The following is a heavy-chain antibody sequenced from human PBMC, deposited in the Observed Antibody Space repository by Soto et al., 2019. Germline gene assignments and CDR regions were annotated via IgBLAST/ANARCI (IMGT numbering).Heavy chain of an antibody. CDR3: ARGREPTRSPMVREDYYYYGMDV. J-gene: IGHJ6*02. CDR1: GFTFSSYG. D-gene: IGHD3-10*01. V-gene: IGHV3-33*01. Sequence: GGSLRLSCAASGFTFSSYGMHWVRQAPGKGLEWVAVIWYDGSNKYYADSVKGRFTISRDNSKNTLYLQMNSLRAEDTAAYYCARGREPTRSPMVREDYYYYGMDVWGQGTTVTVSS. CDR2: IWYDGSNK.